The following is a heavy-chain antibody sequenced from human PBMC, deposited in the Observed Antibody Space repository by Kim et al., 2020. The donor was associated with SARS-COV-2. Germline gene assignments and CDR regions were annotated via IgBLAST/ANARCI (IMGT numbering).Heavy chain of an antibody. CDR3: ARPLGDFWSGYWFDP. CDR2: IYYSGST. J-gene: IGHJ5*02. D-gene: IGHD3-3*01. CDR1: GGSISSSSYY. Sequence: SETLSLTCTVSGGSISSSSYYWGWIRQPPGKGLEWIGSIYYSGSTYYNPSLKSRVTISVDTSKNQFSLKLSSVTAADTAVYYCARPLGDFWSGYWFDPWGQGTLVTVSS. V-gene: IGHV4-39*01.